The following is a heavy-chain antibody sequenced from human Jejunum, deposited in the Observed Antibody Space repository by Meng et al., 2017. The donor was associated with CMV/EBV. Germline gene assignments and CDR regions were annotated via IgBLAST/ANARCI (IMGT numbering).Heavy chain of an antibody. Sequence: GFTLGSHWMAWVRQAPGKGLEWVSTVGNTGTYSYYADSLKGRFTISRDNSKDTLYLQMNSLRDEDTALYYCAKDGYCSSSSCHDYWGQGTLVTVSS. CDR1: GFTLGSHW. V-gene: IGHV3-23*01. J-gene: IGHJ4*02. D-gene: IGHD2-2*01. CDR3: AKDGYCSSSSCHDY. CDR2: VGNTGTYS.